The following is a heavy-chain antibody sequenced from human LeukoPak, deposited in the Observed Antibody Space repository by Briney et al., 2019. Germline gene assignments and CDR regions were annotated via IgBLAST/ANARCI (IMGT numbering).Heavy chain of an antibody. J-gene: IGHJ3*02. CDR3: AKAVDLATTSVDI. Sequence: PGGSLRLSCAASGFTFDDYAMHWVRQAPGKGLEWVSGISWNSGSIGYADSVKGRFTISRDNAKNTLYLVMNSLRVDDTAVYYCAKAVDLATTSVDIWGQGTMVTVSS. V-gene: IGHV3-9*01. CDR1: GFTFDDYA. CDR2: ISWNSGSI. D-gene: IGHD5-12*01.